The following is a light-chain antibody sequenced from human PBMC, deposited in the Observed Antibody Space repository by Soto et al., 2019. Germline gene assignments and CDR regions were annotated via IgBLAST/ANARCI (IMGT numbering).Light chain of an antibody. CDR1: QSISSY. V-gene: IGKV1-39*01. CDR3: QQSYSTLWT. CDR2: AAS. J-gene: IGKJ1*01. Sequence: DIQMTQSPSSLSASVGDRVTITCRASQSISSYLNWYQQKPGKAPKLLIYAASSLQSGVPSRFSGSGSGTDFPLTISSLQPEDFATYYCQQSYSTLWTFGHGTKVEV.